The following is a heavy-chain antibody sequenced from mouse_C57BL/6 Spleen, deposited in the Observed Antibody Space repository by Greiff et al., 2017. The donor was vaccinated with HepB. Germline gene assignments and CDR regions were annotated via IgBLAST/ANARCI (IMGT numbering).Heavy chain of an antibody. CDR2: INPNNGGT. CDR1: GYTFTDYN. J-gene: IGHJ2*01. Sequence: EVQLQQSGPELVKPGASVKIPCKASGYTFTDYNMDWVKQSHGKSLEWIGDINPNNGGTIYNQKFKGKATLTVDKSSSTAYMELRSLTSEDTAVYYCARTATVVAHGNFDYWGQGTTLTVSS. V-gene: IGHV1-18*01. D-gene: IGHD1-1*01. CDR3: ARTATVVAHGNFDY.